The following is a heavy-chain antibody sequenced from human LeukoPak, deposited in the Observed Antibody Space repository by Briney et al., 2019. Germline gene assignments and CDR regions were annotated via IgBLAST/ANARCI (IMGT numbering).Heavy chain of an antibody. CDR3: ASRGYSSGWYRDY. V-gene: IGHV3-53*01. CDR1: GFTVSSNY. J-gene: IGHJ4*02. Sequence: PGGSLRLSCAASGFTVSSNYMSWVRQAPGKGLEWVSVIYSGGSTYYADSVKGRFTISRDNSKNTLYLQMNSLRAEDTAVYYCASRGYSSGWYRDYWGQGTLVTVSS. CDR2: IYSGGST. D-gene: IGHD6-19*01.